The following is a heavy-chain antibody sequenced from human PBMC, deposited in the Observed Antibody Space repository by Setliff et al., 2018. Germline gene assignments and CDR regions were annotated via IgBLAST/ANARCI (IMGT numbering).Heavy chain of an antibody. CDR2: ISGSSTYT. CDR3: ARTAGSSSASGFDY. Sequence: GGSLRLSCAASGFTVSSSYMNWVRQAPGKGLEWVSSISGSSTYTYYADSVKGRFTISRDNAKDSLYLQMNSLRAEDTAVYYCARTAGSSSASGFDYWGQGTLVTVSS. D-gene: IGHD2-15*01. CDR1: GFTVSSSY. V-gene: IGHV3-21*03. J-gene: IGHJ4*02.